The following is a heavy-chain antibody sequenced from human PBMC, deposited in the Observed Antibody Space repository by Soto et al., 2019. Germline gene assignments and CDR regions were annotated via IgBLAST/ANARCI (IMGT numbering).Heavy chain of an antibody. CDR2: INPNSGGT. Sequence: ASVKVSGKASGYNFTGYYMHWVRQAPGQGLEWMGWINPNSGGTNYAQKFQGRVTMTRDTSISTAYMELSRLRSDDTAVYYCARGGGSSRWGMDVWGQGTTVTVSS. V-gene: IGHV1-2*02. CDR3: ARGGGSSRWGMDV. J-gene: IGHJ6*02. D-gene: IGHD6-6*01. CDR1: GYNFTGYY.